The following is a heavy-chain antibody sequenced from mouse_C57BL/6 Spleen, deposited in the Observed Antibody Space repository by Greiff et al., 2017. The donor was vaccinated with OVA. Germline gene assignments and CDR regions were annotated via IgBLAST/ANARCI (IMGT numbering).Heavy chain of an antibody. J-gene: IGHJ3*01. CDR3: ASYDYDRGFAY. V-gene: IGHV1-4*01. Sequence: QVQLQQSGAELARPGASVKMSCKASGYTFTSYTMHWVKQRPGQGLEWIGYINPSSGYTKYNQKFKDKATLTADKSSSTAYMQLSSLTSEDSAVYYCASYDYDRGFAYWGQGTLVTVSA. D-gene: IGHD2-4*01. CDR1: GYTFTSYT. CDR2: INPSSGYT.